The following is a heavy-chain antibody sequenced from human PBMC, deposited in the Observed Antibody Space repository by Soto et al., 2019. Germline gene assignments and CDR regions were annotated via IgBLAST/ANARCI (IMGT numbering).Heavy chain of an antibody. CDR3: ARGFLVVTGAFDI. Sequence: GKPSRTATGHTPTSYDTYCARQASEQEPEWMGWSNPNSGNTGYAQKCMGRVTLTRNTSISTAYMKLSSLRSEDTAVYYCARGFLVVTGAFDICGKGTMVTVSS. J-gene: IGHJ3*02. V-gene: IGHV1-8*01. D-gene: IGHD2-15*01. CDR2: SNPNSGNT. CDR1: GHTPTSYD.